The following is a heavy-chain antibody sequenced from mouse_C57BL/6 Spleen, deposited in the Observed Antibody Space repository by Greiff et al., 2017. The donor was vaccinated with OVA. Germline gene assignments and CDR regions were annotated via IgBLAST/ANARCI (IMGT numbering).Heavy chain of an antibody. CDR1: GYTFTSYW. J-gene: IGHJ3*01. CDR3: ARGGFAY. Sequence: VQLQQPGAELVKPGASVKLSCKASGYTFTSYWMHWVKQRPGRGLEWIGRIAPNSGGTKYNEKFKSKATLTVDKPASTAYMQLSSLTSEDAAVYYCARGGFAYWGKGTLVTVSA. V-gene: IGHV1-72*01. CDR2: IAPNSGGT.